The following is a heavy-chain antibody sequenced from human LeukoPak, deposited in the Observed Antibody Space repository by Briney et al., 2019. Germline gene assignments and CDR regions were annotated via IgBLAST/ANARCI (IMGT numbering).Heavy chain of an antibody. CDR2: ISSSGSAF. CDR1: GFTFSDFY. V-gene: IGHV3-11*04. CDR3: ARASGYARD. D-gene: IGHD5-12*01. Sequence: GGSLRLSCAASGFTFSDFYMSWIRQAPGKGLEWVAYISSSGSAFYYVDSVKGRFSISRDNAKNSLYLQINSLRVEDTAVYYCARASGYARDWGQGTLVTVSS. J-gene: IGHJ4*02.